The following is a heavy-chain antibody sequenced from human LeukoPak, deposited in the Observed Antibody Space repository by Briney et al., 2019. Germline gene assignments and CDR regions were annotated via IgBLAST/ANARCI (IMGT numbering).Heavy chain of an antibody. CDR3: VRSHASYSGSWSFSYYFDY. D-gene: IGHD6-13*01. Sequence: GGSLRLSCAASGFTFSTYYMHWARQAPGKGLVWVSRINSDGTDTLYADSVKGRFTVSRDNAKNTMYLQMNSLRAEDTAVYYCVRSHASYSGSWSFSYYFDYWGQGILVPVSS. CDR1: GFTFSTYY. CDR2: INSDGTDT. J-gene: IGHJ4*02. V-gene: IGHV3-74*01.